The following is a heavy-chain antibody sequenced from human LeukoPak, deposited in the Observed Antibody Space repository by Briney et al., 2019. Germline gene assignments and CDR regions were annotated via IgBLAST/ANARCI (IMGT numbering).Heavy chain of an antibody. D-gene: IGHD3-10*01. J-gene: IGHJ5*02. CDR1: GGTFSSYY. CDR2: INPNSGGT. V-gene: IGHV1-2*02. Sequence: GASVKVSCRASGGTFSSYYMHWVRQAPGQGLEWMGWINPNSGGTNYAQKFQGRVTMTRDTSISTAHMELGRLRSDDTAVYYCARGIWFGELLYGDNWFDPWGQGTLVTVSS. CDR3: ARGIWFGELLYGDNWFDP.